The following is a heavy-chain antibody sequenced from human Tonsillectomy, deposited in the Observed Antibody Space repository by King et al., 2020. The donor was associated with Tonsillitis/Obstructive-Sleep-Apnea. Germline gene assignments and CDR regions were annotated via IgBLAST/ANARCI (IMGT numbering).Heavy chain of an antibody. D-gene: IGHD4-17*01. J-gene: IGHJ4*02. V-gene: IGHV1-46*01. CDR3: ATRTVTSALDY. CDR2: INPSGGST. CDR1: GYTFTSYY. Sequence: HVQLVESGAEVKKPGASVKVSCKASGYTFTSYYMHWVRQAPGQGLEWMGIINPSGGSTRYAQKFQGRVTITRDTSTSTVYIELSSLRSEDTAVYYCATRTVTSALDYWGQGNLVTVSS.